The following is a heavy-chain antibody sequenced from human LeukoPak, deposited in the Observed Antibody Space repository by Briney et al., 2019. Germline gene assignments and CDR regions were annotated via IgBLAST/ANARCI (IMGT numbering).Heavy chain of an antibody. Sequence: GGSLRLSCAASGLTFSDYAMSWVRQAPGKGLQWVSTITGRGGTTYYADSVKGRFTISRDNSKNTLYLQMNSLRAEDTAVYYCARDRTTVAGTGSYDYWGQGTLVTVSS. CDR1: GLTFSDYA. CDR3: ARDRTTVAGTGSYDY. J-gene: IGHJ4*02. V-gene: IGHV3-23*01. D-gene: IGHD6-19*01. CDR2: ITGRGGTT.